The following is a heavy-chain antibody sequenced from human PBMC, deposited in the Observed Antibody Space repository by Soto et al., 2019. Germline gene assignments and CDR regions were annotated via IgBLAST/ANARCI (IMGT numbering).Heavy chain of an antibody. CDR2: ISGSVGRT. V-gene: IGHV3-23*01. CDR3: AIDQKVLWCGESTDWFAP. Sequence: EVQLLESGGGLVQPGGSLRLSCAASGFTFSSYAMSWVRPAPGKGLEWVSVISGSVGRTQYADAVKGRSTISRDNSKNTLYRRMNSLRSEDTAVYYCAIDQKVLWCGESTDWFAPWGQGTLVNVS. J-gene: IGHJ5*02. CDR1: GFTFSSYA. D-gene: IGHD3-10*01.